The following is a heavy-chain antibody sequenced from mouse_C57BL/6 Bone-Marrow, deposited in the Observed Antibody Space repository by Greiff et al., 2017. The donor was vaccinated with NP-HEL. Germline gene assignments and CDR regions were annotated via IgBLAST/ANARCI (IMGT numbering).Heavy chain of an antibody. V-gene: IGHV1-69*01. Sequence: QVQLQQPGAELVMPGASVKLSCKASGYTFTSYWMHWVKQRPGQGLEWIGEIDPSDSYTNYNQKFKGKSTLTVDKSSSTAYMQLSSLTSEDSAVYYCASYAKDFDYWGQGTTLKVSS. CDR1: GYTFTSYW. CDR3: ASYAKDFDY. J-gene: IGHJ2*01. D-gene: IGHD1-1*01. CDR2: IDPSDSYT.